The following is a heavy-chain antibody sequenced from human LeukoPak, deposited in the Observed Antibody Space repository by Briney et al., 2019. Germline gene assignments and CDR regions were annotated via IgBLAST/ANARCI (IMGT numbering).Heavy chain of an antibody. J-gene: IGHJ3*02. Sequence: SETLSLTCTVSGGSISGLYWSWIWQPPGKGLEWIGFIYYSGITYYNPSLKSRVTIVIDTSSNQFGLRVRSVTAADTAVYYCARHVTLNPPGGSSYTNAIDTCGHGTRVTVSS. CDR2: IYYSGIT. CDR1: GGSISGLY. CDR3: ARHVTLNPPGGSSYTNAIDT. V-gene: IGHV4-59*08. D-gene: IGHD2-8*02.